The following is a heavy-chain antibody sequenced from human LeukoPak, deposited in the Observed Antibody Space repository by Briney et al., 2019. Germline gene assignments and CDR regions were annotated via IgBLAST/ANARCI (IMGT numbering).Heavy chain of an antibody. D-gene: IGHD5-12*01. J-gene: IGHJ4*02. CDR1: GGSISSYY. Sequence: PSETLSLTCTVSGGSISSYYWSWIRQPPEKGLEWIWYIYYSGSTNYNPSLKSRVTMSVDTSKNQFSLKLSSVTAADTAVYYCARVDGYSGYAPADYFDYWGQGTLVTVSS. CDR2: IYYSGST. V-gene: IGHV4-59*01. CDR3: ARVDGYSGYAPADYFDY.